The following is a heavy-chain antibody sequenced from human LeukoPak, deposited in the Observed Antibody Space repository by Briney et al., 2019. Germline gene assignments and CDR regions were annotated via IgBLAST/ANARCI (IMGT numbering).Heavy chain of an antibody. CDR2: IYYSGST. CDR3: SSSPASFDY. V-gene: IGHV4-39*06. CDR1: GGSISSSSYY. J-gene: IGHJ4*02. D-gene: IGHD6-13*01. Sequence: PSETLSLTCTVSGGSISSSSYYWSRHRQPPGKGLEWIGSIYYSGSTYYNPSLKRRVTISVDTSKYQFTLKLSSVTAADTAVYYCSSSPASFDYWGQGTLVTVSS.